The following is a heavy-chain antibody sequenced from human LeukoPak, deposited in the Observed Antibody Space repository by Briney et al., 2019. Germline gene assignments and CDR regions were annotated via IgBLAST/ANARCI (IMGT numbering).Heavy chain of an antibody. CDR2: IYTSGST. J-gene: IGHJ6*03. CDR3: ARDRVDILTGFGVDYYYYMDV. V-gene: IGHV4-4*07. CDR1: GGSISSYY. D-gene: IGHD3-9*01. Sequence: SETLSLTCTVSGGSISSYYWSWIRQPAGKGLEWIGRIYTSGSTNYNPSLKSRVTMSVDTSTNQFSLKLSSVTAADTDVYYCARDRVDILTGFGVDYYYYMDVWGKGTTVTVSS.